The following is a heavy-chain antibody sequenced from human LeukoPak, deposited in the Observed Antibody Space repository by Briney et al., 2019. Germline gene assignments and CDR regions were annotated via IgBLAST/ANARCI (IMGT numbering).Heavy chain of an antibody. CDR1: GFTFSSYS. CDR3: ARYTTAGYSSGWYGPSFDY. V-gene: IGHV3-21*01. D-gene: IGHD6-19*01. J-gene: IGHJ4*02. Sequence: GGSLRLSCAASGFTFSSYSMNWVRQAPGKGLEWVSSISISSSYIYYADSVKGRFTISRDNAKNSLYLQMNSLRAEDTAVYYCARYTTAGYSSGWYGPSFDYWGQGTLVTVSS. CDR2: ISISSSYI.